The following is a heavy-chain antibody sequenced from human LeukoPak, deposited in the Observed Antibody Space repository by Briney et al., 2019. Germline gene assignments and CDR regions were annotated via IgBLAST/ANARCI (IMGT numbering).Heavy chain of an antibody. V-gene: IGHV4-59*08. CDR2: IYYTGST. Sequence: SETLSLTCIVSGGSISRYYWSWIRQPPGKGLEWIGYIYYTGSTNYNPSLKSRVTISVDTSKNQFSLKLNSVTAADTAVYYCARGQQLGWFDPWGQGTLVTVSS. J-gene: IGHJ5*02. CDR3: ARGQQLGWFDP. CDR1: GGSISRYY. D-gene: IGHD6-13*01.